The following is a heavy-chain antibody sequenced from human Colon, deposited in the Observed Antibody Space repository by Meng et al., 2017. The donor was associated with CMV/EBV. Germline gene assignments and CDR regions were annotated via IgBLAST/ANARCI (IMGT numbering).Heavy chain of an antibody. J-gene: IGHJ5*02. CDR3: ARDYCSIISCPEGWVDP. V-gene: IGHV4-39*07. Sequence: SETLSLTCTVSGGSITSSSSYWGWIRQPPGKGLEWIASIYYNGGTFYNPSLKSRVTISVDTSKNQFSLRLRSVTAADTAVYYCARDYCSIISCPEGWVDPWGQGTLVTVSS. CDR1: GGSITSSSSY. D-gene: IGHD2-2*01. CDR2: IYYNGGT.